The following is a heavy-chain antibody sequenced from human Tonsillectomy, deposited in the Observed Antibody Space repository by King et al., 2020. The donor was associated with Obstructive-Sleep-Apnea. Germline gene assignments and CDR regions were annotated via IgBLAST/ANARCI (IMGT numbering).Heavy chain of an antibody. CDR3: ARVKFEDSSGYYYFDY. D-gene: IGHD3-22*01. J-gene: IGHJ4*02. Sequence: QLQESGPGLVKPAETLSLTCTVSGGSISSYYWSWIRQPPGKGLEWIGYIYYSGSTNYNPSLKSRVTIAVDTSNNQSSLKLSSVTAADTAVYYCARVKFEDSSGYYYFDYWGQGTLVTVSS. CDR2: IYYSGST. V-gene: IGHV4-59*01. CDR1: GGSISSYY.